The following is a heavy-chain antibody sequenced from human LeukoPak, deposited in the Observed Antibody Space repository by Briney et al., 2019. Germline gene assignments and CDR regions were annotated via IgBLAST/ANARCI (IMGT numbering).Heavy chain of an antibody. CDR3: AQDLSYIGLDN. CDR2: FSASGST. D-gene: IGHD2-15*01. Sequence: PSETLSLTCTVSGGSISSSSYYWGWIRQPPGKGLEWVSAFSASGSTYYADSVKGRFTVSRDNSENMLYLQMNSLRAEDTAVYYCAQDLSYIGLDNWGQGTLATVSS. V-gene: IGHV3-23*01. CDR1: GGSISSSSYY. J-gene: IGHJ4*02.